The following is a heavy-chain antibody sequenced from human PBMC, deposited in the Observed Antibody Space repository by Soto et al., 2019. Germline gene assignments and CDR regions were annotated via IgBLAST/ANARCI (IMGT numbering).Heavy chain of an antibody. J-gene: IGHJ6*02. CDR1: GFTLSMYS. Sequence: GGSLRLSCEVSGFTLSMYSMTWVRQAPGKGLEWVAKIPQDGSDGHYLDSVKGRFTISRDNAKNSVYLQMNSLRADDTAVYYCARDHLILPAHDFFYGSDLWGQGAKVTVSS. V-gene: IGHV3-7*03. D-gene: IGHD2-21*02. CDR3: ARDHLILPAHDFFYGSDL. CDR2: IPQDGSDG.